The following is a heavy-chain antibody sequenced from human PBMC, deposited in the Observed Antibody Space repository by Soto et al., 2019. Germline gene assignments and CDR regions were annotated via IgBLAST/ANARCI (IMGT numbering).Heavy chain of an antibody. D-gene: IGHD3-10*01. J-gene: IGHJ4*02. CDR2: IFSNDEK. Sequence: SGPTLVNPTETLTLTFTVSGFSLSNARMGVSWIRQPPGKALEWLAHIFSNDEKSYSTSLKSRLTISKDTSKSQVVLTMTNMDPVDTATYYCARSARSYYYGSGSYLNYWGQGTLVTVSS. CDR1: GFSLSNARMG. CDR3: ARSARSYYYGSGSYLNY. V-gene: IGHV2-26*01.